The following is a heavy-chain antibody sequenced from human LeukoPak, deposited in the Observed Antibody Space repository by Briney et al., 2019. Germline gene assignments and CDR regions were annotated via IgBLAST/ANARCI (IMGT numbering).Heavy chain of an antibody. CDR2: IYPGDSDT. J-gene: IGHJ4*02. V-gene: IGHV5-51*01. Sequence: PGESLKISCKGSGYSFTSYWIGWVRQMPGKGLEWMGIIYPGDSDTRYSPSFQGQVTISADKSISTAYLQWSSLKASDTAMYYCARLGIVGSKNSSRFDYWGQGTLVTVSS. D-gene: IGHD1-26*01. CDR3: ARLGIVGSKNSSRFDY. CDR1: GYSFTSYW.